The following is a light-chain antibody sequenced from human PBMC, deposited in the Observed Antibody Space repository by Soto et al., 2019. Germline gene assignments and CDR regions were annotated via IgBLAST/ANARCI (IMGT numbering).Light chain of an antibody. V-gene: IGKV1-27*01. CDR1: QGISNY. CDR2: AAS. CDR3: QKYNSATRT. Sequence: DIQMTQSPSSLSASVGDRVTITCRASQGISNYLAWYQQKPGKVPKLLIYAASTLQSGVPFRFSGSGSGTDFTLTISSLQPEDVAIYYCQKYNSATRTFGQWNKVEIK. J-gene: IGKJ1*01.